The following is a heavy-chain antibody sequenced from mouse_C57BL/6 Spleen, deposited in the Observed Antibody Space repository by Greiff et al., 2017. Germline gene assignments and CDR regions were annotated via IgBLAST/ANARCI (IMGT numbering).Heavy chain of an antibody. CDR1: GYTFTSYW. CDR3: ATTTGYAMDY. CDR2: IHPNSGST. J-gene: IGHJ4*01. D-gene: IGHD1-1*01. Sequence: QVQLQQPGAELVKPGASVKLSCKASGYTFTSYWMHWVKQRPGQGLEWIGMIHPNSGSTNYNEKFKSKATLTVDKSSSTAYLQLSSLTSEDSAVYYWATTTGYAMDYWGQGTSVTVSS. V-gene: IGHV1-64*01.